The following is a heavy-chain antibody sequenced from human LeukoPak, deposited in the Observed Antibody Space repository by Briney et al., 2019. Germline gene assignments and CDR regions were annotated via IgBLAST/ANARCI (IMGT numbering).Heavy chain of an antibody. CDR1: GFIFSTYG. D-gene: IGHD3-10*01. CDR2: IFSDGYTK. CDR3: ARASGPFDF. J-gene: IGHJ4*02. Sequence: GGSLRLSCAASGFIFSTYGLHWVRQAPGKGLEWVAVIFSDGYTKYYAASVKDRFTISRDNSKSTLYLHMNSLIPGDTGVYYCARASGPFDFWGQGTLLTVSS. V-gene: IGHV3-33*01.